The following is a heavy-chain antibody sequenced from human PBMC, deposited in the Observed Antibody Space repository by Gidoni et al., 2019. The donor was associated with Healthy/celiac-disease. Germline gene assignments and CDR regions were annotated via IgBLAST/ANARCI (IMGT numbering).Heavy chain of an antibody. V-gene: IGHV4-38-2*01. D-gene: IGHD4-17*01. CDR3: ASNRDYGGNLAFDI. CDR1: GYSISSGYY. CDR2: IYHSGST. J-gene: IGHJ3*02. Sequence: QVQLQESGPGLVKPSETLSLTCAVSGYSISSGYYWGWIRQPPGKGLEWIGSIYHSGSTYYNPSLKSRVTISVDTSKNQFSLKLSSVTAADTAVYYCASNRDYGGNLAFDIWGQGTMVTVSS.